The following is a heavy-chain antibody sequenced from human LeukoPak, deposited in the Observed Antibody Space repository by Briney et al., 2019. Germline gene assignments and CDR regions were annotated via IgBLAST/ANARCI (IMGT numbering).Heavy chain of an antibody. Sequence: GESLKISCRGFGYTFSNYWIGWVRQMPGKGLEWMGIIYPDDSDTRYSPSFQGQVTISADKSITTAFLQWSSLKASDTAMYYCAIFGDKYGSGGYGDSWGQGTLVTVSS. V-gene: IGHV5-51*01. CDR1: GYTFSNYW. CDR2: IYPDDSDT. D-gene: IGHD3-10*01. CDR3: AIFGDKYGSGGYGDS. J-gene: IGHJ4*02.